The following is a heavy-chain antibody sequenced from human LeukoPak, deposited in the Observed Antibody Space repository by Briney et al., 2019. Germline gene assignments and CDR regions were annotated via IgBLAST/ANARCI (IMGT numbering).Heavy chain of an antibody. V-gene: IGHV3-23*01. D-gene: IGHD7-27*01. CDR3: ARDLAWGAFDY. CDR2: VSPPGGGT. CDR1: GFSFSYHG. Sequence: AGGTLRLSCVASGFSFSYHGMNWVRLAPGKGLEWVSGVSPPGGGTYYADSVKGRFTISRDDSRNTLSLQMNSLRVEDTAVYYCARDLAWGAFDYWGPGILVAASS. J-gene: IGHJ4*02.